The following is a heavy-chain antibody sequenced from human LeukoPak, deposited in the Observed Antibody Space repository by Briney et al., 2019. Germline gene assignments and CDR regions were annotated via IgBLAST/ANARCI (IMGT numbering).Heavy chain of an antibody. CDR2: IYTSGST. V-gene: IGHV4-61*09. J-gene: IGHJ6*03. CDR1: GGSISSSSYY. D-gene: IGHD1-1*01. Sequence: SETLSLTCTVSGGSISSSSYYWSWIRQPAGKGLEWIGHIYTSGSTNYSPSLKSRVTISVDTSKNQFSLKLYSVTAADTAVYYCARAGRNWKPTYYYMDVWGKGTTVTVSS. CDR3: ARAGRNWKPTYYYMDV.